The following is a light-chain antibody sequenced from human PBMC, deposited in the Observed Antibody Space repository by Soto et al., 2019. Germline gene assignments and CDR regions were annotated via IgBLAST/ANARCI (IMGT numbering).Light chain of an antibody. Sequence: EIVLTQSPGTLPLSPVERGTLSGRASQRVDSSYFAWYQQKPGQAPRLLIYGASNRATGIPDRFSGSGSGTEFTLTISRLEPEDFAVYYCQQYGTSQITFGQGTRLEI. CDR3: QQYGTSQIT. CDR2: GAS. V-gene: IGKV3-20*01. CDR1: QRVDSSY. J-gene: IGKJ5*01.